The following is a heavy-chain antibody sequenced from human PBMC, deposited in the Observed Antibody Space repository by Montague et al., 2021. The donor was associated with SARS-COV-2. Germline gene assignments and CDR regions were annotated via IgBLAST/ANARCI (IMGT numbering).Heavy chain of an antibody. D-gene: IGHD3-9*01. CDR2: IYYSGST. CDR3: ASTGLGPYDILTGYTVNAFDM. Sequence: SETLSLTCTVSGGSITSYYWTWIRQPPGKGLEWVGRIYYSGSTNYNPSLKSRVTISVDTSENRFSLKLSSVTAADTAVYYCASTGLGPYDILTGYTVNAFDMWGQGKMVTVSS. V-gene: IGHV4-59*01. J-gene: IGHJ3*02. CDR1: GGSITSYY.